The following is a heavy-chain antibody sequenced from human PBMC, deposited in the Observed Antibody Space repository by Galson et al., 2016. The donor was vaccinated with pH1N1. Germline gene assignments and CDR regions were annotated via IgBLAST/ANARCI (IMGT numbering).Heavy chain of an antibody. V-gene: IGHV3-30*14. J-gene: IGHJ4*02. D-gene: IGHD1-26*01. CDR3: ARDPKWTPWVGSFDY. CDR2: ISYDGRQK. Sequence: SLRLSCAASGFTLDNHAMHWVRQAPGKGLEWVAVISYDGRQKEYADYAKGRFTISRDNSKNTVSLQLNSLRSDDTAIYYCARDPKWTPWVGSFDYWGQGTLVTAAS. CDR1: GFTLDNHA.